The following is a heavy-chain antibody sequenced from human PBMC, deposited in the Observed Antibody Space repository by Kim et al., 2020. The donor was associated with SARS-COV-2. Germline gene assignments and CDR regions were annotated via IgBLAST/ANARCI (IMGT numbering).Heavy chain of an antibody. CDR1: GFTFNTYG. Sequence: GGSLRLSCAASGFTFNTYGMHWVRQAPGKGLEWVAVISYDGSNKYYADSVKGRFTISRDSSKNTLYLQMNSLRIEDTAVYYCAKSLCGSYFGYGYWGHGTLVTVS. J-gene: IGHJ4*01. CDR3: AKSLCGSYFGYGY. D-gene: IGHD1-26*01. CDR2: ISYDGSNK. V-gene: IGHV3-30*18.